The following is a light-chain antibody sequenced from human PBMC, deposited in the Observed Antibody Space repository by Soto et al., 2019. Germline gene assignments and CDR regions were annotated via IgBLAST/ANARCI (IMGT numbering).Light chain of an antibody. CDR1: QGVSSN. CDR3: QQYNDWPPLT. J-gene: IGKJ4*01. CDR2: GAS. V-gene: IGKV3-15*01. Sequence: IVMTQSPATLSVSPGERATLSCRASQGVSSNLAWYQQKPGQAPRLLIYGASTRATGIPARFSGSGSGTDFTLTISSLQSEDFAVYYCQQYNDWPPLTFGGGTKV.